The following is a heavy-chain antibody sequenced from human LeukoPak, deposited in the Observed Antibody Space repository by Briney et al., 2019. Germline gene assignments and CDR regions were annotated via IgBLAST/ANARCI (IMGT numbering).Heavy chain of an antibody. J-gene: IGHJ3*02. V-gene: IGHV1-46*01. CDR1: GYTFTRYY. D-gene: IGHD1-7*01. Sequence: ASVKGSCKASGYTFTRYYMHCVRQAPGQGLEWMGIINPSGGSTSYAQKFQGRVTMTRDTSTSTVYMELSSVRSEDTAVYYCARGWNSNAFDIWGQGTMVTVSS. CDR3: ARGWNSNAFDI. CDR2: INPSGGST.